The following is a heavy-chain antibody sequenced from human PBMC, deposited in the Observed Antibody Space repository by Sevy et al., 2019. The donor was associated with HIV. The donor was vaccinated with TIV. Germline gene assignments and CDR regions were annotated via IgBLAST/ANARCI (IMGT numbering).Heavy chain of an antibody. J-gene: IGHJ3*02. Sequence: GGSLRLSCAASGFTFSSFSMNWVRQAPGKTLEWISYISSSGSSIYYADSVKGRFSISRDNAKRSLYLQMNSLRDEDMAVYYCARASSPYCGGDCLYAFNIWGQGTMVTVSS. V-gene: IGHV3-48*02. CDR3: ARASSPYCGGDCLYAFNI. CDR2: ISSSGSSI. D-gene: IGHD2-21*02. CDR1: GFTFSSFS.